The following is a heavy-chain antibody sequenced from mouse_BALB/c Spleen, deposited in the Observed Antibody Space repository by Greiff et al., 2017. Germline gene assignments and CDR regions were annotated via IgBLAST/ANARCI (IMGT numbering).Heavy chain of an antibody. CDR1: GFSLTGYG. Sequence: VNLVESGPGLVAPSQSLSITCTVSGFSLTGYGVNWVRQPPGKGLEWLGMIWGDGSTDYNSALKSRLSISKDNSKSQVFLKMNSLQTDDTARYYCARELDYGSSYVGFAYWGQGTLVTVSA. CDR2: IWGDGST. D-gene: IGHD1-1*01. CDR3: ARELDYGSSYVGFAY. V-gene: IGHV2-6-7*01. J-gene: IGHJ3*01.